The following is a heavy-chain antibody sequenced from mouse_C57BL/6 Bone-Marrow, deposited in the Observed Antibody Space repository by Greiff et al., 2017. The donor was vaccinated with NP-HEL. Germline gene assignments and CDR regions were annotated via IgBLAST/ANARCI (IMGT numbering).Heavy chain of an antibody. J-gene: IGHJ3*01. Sequence: VQLQQSGPVLVKPGASVKMSCKASGYTFTDYYMNWVKQSHGKSLEWIGVINPYNGGTSYNQKFKGKATLTVDKSSSTAYMELNSLTSEDSAVYYCAMGLLAWFAYWGQGTLVTVSA. CDR2: INPYNGGT. V-gene: IGHV1-19*01. CDR1: GYTFTDYY. D-gene: IGHD1-1*01. CDR3: AMGLLAWFAY.